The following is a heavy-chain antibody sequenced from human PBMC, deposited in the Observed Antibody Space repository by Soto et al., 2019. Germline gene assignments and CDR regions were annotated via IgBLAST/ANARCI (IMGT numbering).Heavy chain of an antibody. J-gene: IGHJ4*02. CDR2: ISYDGSNK. CDR1: GFTFSSYG. D-gene: IGHD4-17*01. Sequence: GGSLRLSCAASGFTFSSYGMHWVRQAPGKGLEWVAVISYDGSNKYYADSVKGRFTISRDNSKNTLYLQMNSLRAEDTAVYYCAKAHHYGDYIVDYWGQGTLVTVSS. CDR3: AKAHHYGDYIVDY. V-gene: IGHV3-30*18.